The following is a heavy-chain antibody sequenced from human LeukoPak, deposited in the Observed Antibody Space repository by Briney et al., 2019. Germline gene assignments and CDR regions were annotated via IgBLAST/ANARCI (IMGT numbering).Heavy chain of an antibody. CDR2: ISSSSSYI. V-gene: IGHV3-21*01. Sequence: GGSLRLSCAASGFTFSSYGMNWVRQAPGKGLEWVSSISSSSSYIYYADSVKGRFTISRDNAKNSLYLQMDSLRAEDTAVYYCARVIGYCSGGSCSNWFDPWGQGTLVTVSS. CDR3: ARVIGYCSGGSCSNWFDP. CDR1: GFTFSSYG. D-gene: IGHD2-15*01. J-gene: IGHJ5*02.